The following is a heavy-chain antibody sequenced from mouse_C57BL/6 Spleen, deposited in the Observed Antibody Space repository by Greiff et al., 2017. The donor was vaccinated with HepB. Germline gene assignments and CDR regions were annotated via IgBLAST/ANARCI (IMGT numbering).Heavy chain of an antibody. D-gene: IGHD3-2*02. CDR2: ILPGSGST. CDR3: ARQLRLRGFAY. V-gene: IGHV1-9*01. CDR1: GYTFTGYW. Sequence: QVQLQQSGAELMKPGASVKLSCKATGYTFTGYWIEWVKQRPGHGLEWIGEILPGSGSTTYNEKFKGKATFTADTSSNTAYMQLSSLTTEDSAIYYCARQLRLRGFAYWGQGTLVTVSA. J-gene: IGHJ3*01.